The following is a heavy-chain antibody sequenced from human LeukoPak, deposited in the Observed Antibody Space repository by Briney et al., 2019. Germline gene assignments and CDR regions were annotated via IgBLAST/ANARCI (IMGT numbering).Heavy chain of an antibody. CDR1: GGSISSYY. J-gene: IGHJ4*02. CDR3: ARGVYIAAAQYGY. V-gene: IGHV4-59*01. CDR2: IYYSGTT. D-gene: IGHD6-13*01. Sequence: SETLSLTCTVSGGSISSYYWSWIRQPPGKGLGWIGYIYYSGTTNYNPSLKSRVTISVDTSKNQFSLKLSSVTAADTADYYCARGVYIAAAQYGYWGQGTLVTVSS.